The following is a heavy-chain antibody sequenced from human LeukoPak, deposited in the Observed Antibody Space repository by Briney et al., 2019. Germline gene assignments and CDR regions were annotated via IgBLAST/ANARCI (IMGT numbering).Heavy chain of an antibody. CDR2: ITSTGTTT. Sequence: ASVKVSCKASAYTFTGYHMHWVRQAPGQGLEWMGIITSTGTTTICAQKFQGRVTMTRDTSTSTVYMDLSSLRSDDTAVYYCATEYVRTHYFDWWGQGTLVTVSS. D-gene: IGHD3-16*01. CDR1: AYTFTGYH. V-gene: IGHV1-46*01. J-gene: IGHJ4*02. CDR3: ATEYVRTHYFDW.